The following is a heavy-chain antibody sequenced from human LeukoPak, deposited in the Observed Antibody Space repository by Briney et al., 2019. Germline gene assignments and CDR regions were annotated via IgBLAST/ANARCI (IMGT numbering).Heavy chain of an antibody. CDR1: GGSFSGYY. V-gene: IGHV4-34*01. CDR2: INHSGST. Sequence: PSGTLSLTCAVYGGSFSGYYWSWLRQPPGKGLEWIGEINHSGSTNHSPSLKSRVTISVDTSKNQFSLKLRSVTAADTAVYYCARGPLYYYDSSSRSYYFDYWGQGTLVTVSS. CDR3: ARGPLYYYDSSSRSYYFDY. D-gene: IGHD3-22*01. J-gene: IGHJ4*02.